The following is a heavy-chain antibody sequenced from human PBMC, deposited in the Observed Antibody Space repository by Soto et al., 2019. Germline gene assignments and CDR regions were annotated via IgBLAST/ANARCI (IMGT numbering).Heavy chain of an antibody. Sequence: GGSLRLSCVASGFVFSDYAMSWVRQAPGKGLEWVSAISAGGVDTYYADSVKGRFTVSRANSKNTLYLQMNSLRAEDTAIYYCANVPIWCGGSSCYREGFGTWGQETLVTIAS. J-gene: IGHJ5*02. D-gene: IGHD2-21*01. V-gene: IGHV3-23*01. CDR3: ANVPIWCGGSSCYREGFGT. CDR1: GFVFSDYA. CDR2: ISAGGVDT.